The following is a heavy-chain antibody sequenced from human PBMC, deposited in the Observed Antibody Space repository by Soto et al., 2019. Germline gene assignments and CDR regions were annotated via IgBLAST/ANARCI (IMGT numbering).Heavy chain of an antibody. V-gene: IGHV3-15*01. CDR2: IKSKVDGGTT. CDR1: GFTFRSAW. CDR3: PADVPDPGSGEFDF. Sequence: EVQLVESGGGLVKPAESLRLSCAASGFTFRSAWMSWVRQAPGKGLEWTSRIKSKVDGGTTDYPASVKGRFTISRDDSKNPVYLQMNSLKLEDTAVYYCPADVPDPGSGEFDFWGQGTLVTVSS. J-gene: IGHJ4*02. D-gene: IGHD3-10*01.